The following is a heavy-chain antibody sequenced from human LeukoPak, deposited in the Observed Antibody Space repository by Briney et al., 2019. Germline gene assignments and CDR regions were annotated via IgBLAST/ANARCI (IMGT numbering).Heavy chain of an antibody. Sequence: SETLSLTCAAYGGSFSGYYWSWIRQPPGKGLEWIGEINHSGSTNYNPSLKSRVTISVDTSKNQFSLKLSSVTAADTAAYYCARGLTSSTSYATLKNWFDPWGQGTLVTVSS. D-gene: IGHD2-2*01. J-gene: IGHJ5*02. CDR2: INHSGST. CDR3: ARGLTSSTSYATLKNWFDP. CDR1: GGSFSGYY. V-gene: IGHV4-34*01.